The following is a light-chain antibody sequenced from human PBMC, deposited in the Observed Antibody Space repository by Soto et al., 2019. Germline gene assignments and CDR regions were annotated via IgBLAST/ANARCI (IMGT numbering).Light chain of an antibody. CDR1: QSFSSSY. CDR3: QQYATSPRT. V-gene: IGKV3-20*01. Sequence: EIVLTQSPGTLSLSPGDRATLSCRASQSFSSSYLAWYQQRPGQAPRLLIYGVSTRATGIPDRFIGSGSGTDFTLTISRLEPEDFAVYYCQQYATSPRTFGQGTTVEIK. CDR2: GVS. J-gene: IGKJ1*01.